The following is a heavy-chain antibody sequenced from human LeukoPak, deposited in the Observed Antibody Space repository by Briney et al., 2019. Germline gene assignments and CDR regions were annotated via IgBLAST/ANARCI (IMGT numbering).Heavy chain of an antibody. CDR2: IGSSSSLM. V-gene: IGHV3-21*01. Sequence: PGGSLRLSCAASGFTFRTYVMRWVRQAPGKGLEWVSSIGSSSSLMYYADSVRGRFTISRDNAKNSLYLQMNSLRAEDAAVYYCAREDYSSGNPTIDNWGQGTLVTVSS. CDR1: GFTFRTYV. CDR3: AREDYSSGNPTIDN. J-gene: IGHJ4*02. D-gene: IGHD3-10*01.